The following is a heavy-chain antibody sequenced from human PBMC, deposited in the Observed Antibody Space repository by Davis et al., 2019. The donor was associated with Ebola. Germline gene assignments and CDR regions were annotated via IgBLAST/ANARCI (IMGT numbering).Heavy chain of an antibody. V-gene: IGHV4-39*02. CDR1: GDSISSSTYY. J-gene: IGHJ6*02. CDR2: VYSSGRT. D-gene: IGHD2-2*02. Sequence: PSETLSLTCIVSGDSISSSTYYWGWIRQPPGKELEWIGSVYSSGRTYYNAALKSRITMSVDTSKNQFSLKLSSVTAADTAVYFCARGPTYQLLYAYYYYGLDVWGQGTTVTVSS. CDR3: ARGPTYQLLYAYYYYGLDV.